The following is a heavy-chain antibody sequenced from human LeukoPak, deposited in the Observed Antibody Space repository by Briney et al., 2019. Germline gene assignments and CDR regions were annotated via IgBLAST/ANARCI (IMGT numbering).Heavy chain of an antibody. D-gene: IGHD6-19*01. V-gene: IGHV1-8*01. CDR1: GYTFTSYD. CDR2: TNPNSGNT. CDR3: ARGVGRAVAGTGYYFDY. J-gene: IGHJ4*02. Sequence: ASVKVSCKASGYTFTSYDINWVRQATGQGLEWMGWTNPNSGNTGYAQKFQGRVTMTRNTSISTAYMELSSLRSEDTAVYYCARGVGRAVAGTGYYFDYWGQGTLVTVSS.